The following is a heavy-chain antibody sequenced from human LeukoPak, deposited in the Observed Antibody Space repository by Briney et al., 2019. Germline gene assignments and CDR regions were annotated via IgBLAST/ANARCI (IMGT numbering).Heavy chain of an antibody. CDR3: ARRMAANAFDI. J-gene: IGHJ3*02. D-gene: IGHD5-24*01. CDR1: GFTFSSYA. Sequence: GGSLRLSCAASGFTFSSYAMSWVRQAPGKGLEWVAVMSYDGTNKYYADSVKGRFTISRDNSKNTLYLQMNSLRTEDTAVYYCARRMAANAFDIWGQGTMVTVSS. CDR2: MSYDGTNK. V-gene: IGHV3-30-3*01.